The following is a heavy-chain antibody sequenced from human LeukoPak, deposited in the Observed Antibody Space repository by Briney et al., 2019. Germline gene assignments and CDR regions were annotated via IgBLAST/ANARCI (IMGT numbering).Heavy chain of an antibody. J-gene: IGHJ4*02. CDR3: ARGPQWLAPLEY. Sequence: ASVKVSCKASGYTFISYYMHWVRQAPGQGLEWMGVINPSDGTTNYAQKFQGRVTITRDTSTTTVYMELNSLKSEDTAVYSCARGPQWLAPLEYWGQGTLVTVSS. D-gene: IGHD6-19*01. V-gene: IGHV1-46*01. CDR2: INPSDGTT. CDR1: GYTFISYY.